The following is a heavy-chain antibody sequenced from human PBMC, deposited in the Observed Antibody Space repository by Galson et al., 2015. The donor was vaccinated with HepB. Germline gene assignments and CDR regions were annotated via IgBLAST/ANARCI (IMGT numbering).Heavy chain of an antibody. Sequence: SLRLSCAASGFTFGSSGMHWVRQAPGKGLEWVAFIRYDGSNKFYADSVKGRFTISRDNSKNTLYLQMNSLRAEDTAVYYCAKFPSTGSDWSGSYTYWGQGTLVTVSS. V-gene: IGHV3-30*02. CDR2: IRYDGSNK. CDR3: AKFPSTGSDWSGSYTY. J-gene: IGHJ4*02. D-gene: IGHD1-26*01. CDR1: GFTFGSSG.